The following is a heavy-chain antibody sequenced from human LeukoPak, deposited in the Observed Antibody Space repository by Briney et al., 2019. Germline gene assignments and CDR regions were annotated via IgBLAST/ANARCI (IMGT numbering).Heavy chain of an antibody. D-gene: IGHD3-16*01. CDR3: ARTGEAGEFDY. CDR2: ISSTSSYI. CDR1: GLSFSSYS. V-gene: IGHV3-21*01. J-gene: IGHJ4*02. Sequence: GGSLRLSCAASGLSFSSYSMSWVRQAPGKGLEWVSSISSTSSYIYYADSVKGRFTISRDNAKNTLYLQMNSLRAEDTAVYYCARTGEAGEFDYWGQGTLVTVSS.